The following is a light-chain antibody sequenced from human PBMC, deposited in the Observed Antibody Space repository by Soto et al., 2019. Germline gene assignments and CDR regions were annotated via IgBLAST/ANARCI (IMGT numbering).Light chain of an antibody. J-gene: IGKJ2*01. CDR2: TAS. CDR3: QQYSSHST. CDR1: QSITTW. Sequence: DIQMTQSPSTLSASVDDRVTITCRASQSITTWLAWYQQKPGKAPNLLIHTASSLRSGVPPRFSGSGSGTEFTLTITSLQPDDFATYYCQQYSSHSTFGQGTKLEIK. V-gene: IGKV1-5*01.